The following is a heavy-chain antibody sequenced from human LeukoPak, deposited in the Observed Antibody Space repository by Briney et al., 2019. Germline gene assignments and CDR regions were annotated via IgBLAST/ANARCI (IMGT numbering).Heavy chain of an antibody. J-gene: IGHJ6*02. CDR3: ARPLRSYYYGMDV. CDR1: GGSISSSSYY. CDR2: IYYSGST. Sequence: SETLSLTCTVSGGSISSSSYYWGWIRRPPGKGLEWIGSIYYSGSTYYNPSLKSRVTISVDTSKNQFSLKLSSVTAADTAVYYCARPLRSYYYGMDVWGQGTTVTVSS. D-gene: IGHD4-17*01. V-gene: IGHV4-39*01.